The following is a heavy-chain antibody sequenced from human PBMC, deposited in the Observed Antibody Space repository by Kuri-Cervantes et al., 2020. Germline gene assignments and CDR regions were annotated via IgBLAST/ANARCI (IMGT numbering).Heavy chain of an antibody. Sequence: SETLSLTCTVSGGSISSSSYYWGWIRQPPGKGLEWIGSIYYSGSTYYNPSLKSRVTISVDTSKNQFSLKLSSVTAADTAVYYRARDYYDSSGTFDYWGQGTLVTVSS. J-gene: IGHJ4*02. V-gene: IGHV4-39*01. CDR3: ARDYYDSSGTFDY. CDR1: GGSISSSSYY. D-gene: IGHD3-22*01. CDR2: IYYSGST.